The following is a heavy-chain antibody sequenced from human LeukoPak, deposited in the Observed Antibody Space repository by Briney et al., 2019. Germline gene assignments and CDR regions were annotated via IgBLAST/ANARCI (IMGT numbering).Heavy chain of an antibody. CDR1: GYTFTSYG. D-gene: IGHD3-16*01. J-gene: IGHJ6*03. CDR2: ISPYNGDT. CDR3: ARAGDFDSYYMDV. Sequence: AASVKVSCKASGYTFTSYGVSWVRQAPGQGLEWMGWISPYNGDTNYVQKLQGRVTMTTDTSTSTAYMELRSLRSDDRAVYYCARAGDFDSYYMDVWGKGTTVTISS. V-gene: IGHV1-18*01.